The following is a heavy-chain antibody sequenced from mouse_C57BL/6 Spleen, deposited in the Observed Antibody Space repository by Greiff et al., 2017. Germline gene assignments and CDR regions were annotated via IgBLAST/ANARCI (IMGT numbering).Heavy chain of an antibody. V-gene: IGHV5-6*01. CDR2: ISSGGSYT. CDR1: GFTFSSYG. CDR3: ARHGYDYFDY. Sequence: EVKLMESGGDLVKPGGSLKLSCAASGFTFSSYGMSWVRQTPDKRLEWVATISSGGSYTYYPDSLKGQFTISRDNAKNTLYLQMSSLKSEDTAMYYCARHGYDYFDYWGQGTTLTVSS. J-gene: IGHJ2*01. D-gene: IGHD2-2*01.